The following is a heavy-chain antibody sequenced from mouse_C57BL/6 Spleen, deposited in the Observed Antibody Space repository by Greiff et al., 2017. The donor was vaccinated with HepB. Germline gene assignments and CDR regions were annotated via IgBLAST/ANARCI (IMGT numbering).Heavy chain of an antibody. CDR2: IYPGDGDT. J-gene: IGHJ4*01. Sequence: VQLQQSRAELVKPGASVKISCKASGYAFSSYWMNWVKQRPGKGLEWIGQIYPGDGDTNYNGKFKGKATLTADKSSSTAYMQLSSLTSEDSAVYFCARGGNYYAMDYWGQGTSVTVSS. CDR1: GYAFSSYW. CDR3: ARGGNYYAMDY. V-gene: IGHV1-80*01.